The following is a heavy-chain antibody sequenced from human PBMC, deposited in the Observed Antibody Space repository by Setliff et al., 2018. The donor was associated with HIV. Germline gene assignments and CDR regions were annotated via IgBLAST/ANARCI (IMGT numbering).Heavy chain of an antibody. Sequence: SETLSLTCAVYGGSFSGYYWSWIRQPPGKGLQWIGSIYNSASTYYSPSLKRRVIMSVDTSKNRFSLRLSSVSAADTAVYYCARTSYNFWGGPDSWGQGTLVTVSS. J-gene: IGHJ4*02. CDR2: IYNSAST. CDR1: GGSFSGYY. V-gene: IGHV4-34*01. CDR3: ARTSYNFWGGPDS. D-gene: IGHD3-3*01.